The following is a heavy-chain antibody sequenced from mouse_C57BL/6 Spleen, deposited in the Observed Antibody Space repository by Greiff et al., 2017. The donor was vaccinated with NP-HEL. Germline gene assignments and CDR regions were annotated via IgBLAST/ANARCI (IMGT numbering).Heavy chain of an antibody. D-gene: IGHD1-1*01. Sequence: QVHVKQPGTELVKPGASVKLSCKASGYTFTSYWMHWVKQRPGQGLEWIGNINPSNGGTNYNEKFKSKATLTVDKSSSTAYMQLSSLTSEDSAVYYCARNPYYYGFDYWGQGTTLTVSS. CDR3: ARNPYYYGFDY. V-gene: IGHV1-53*01. CDR2: INPSNGGT. J-gene: IGHJ2*01. CDR1: GYTFTSYW.